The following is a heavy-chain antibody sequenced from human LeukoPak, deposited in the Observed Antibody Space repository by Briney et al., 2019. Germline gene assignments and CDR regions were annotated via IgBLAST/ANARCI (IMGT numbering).Heavy chain of an antibody. Sequence: LSLTCAVYGGSFSGYYWSWIRQPPGKGLEWVSYISSSGSTIYYADSVKGRFTISRDNAKNSLYLQMNSLRAEDTTVYYCARTVLDTAMVRSIWGQGTLVTVSS. D-gene: IGHD5-18*01. J-gene: IGHJ4*02. V-gene: IGHV3-11*04. CDR2: ISSSGSTI. CDR1: GGSFSGYY. CDR3: ARTVLDTAMVRSI.